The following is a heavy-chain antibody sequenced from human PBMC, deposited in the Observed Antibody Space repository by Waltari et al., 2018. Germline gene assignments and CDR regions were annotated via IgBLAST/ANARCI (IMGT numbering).Heavy chain of an antibody. CDR1: GGSISSYY. D-gene: IGHD3-10*01. CDR3: ARAQYGSGLLAV. J-gene: IGHJ6*02. CDR2: IYYSGST. Sequence: QVQLQESGPGLVKPSETLSLTCTVSGGSISSYYWSWIRQPPGKGLEWIGYIYYSGSTNYTPSLKSRVTISVDTSKNQFSLKLSSVTAADTAVYYCARAQYGSGLLAVWGQGTTVTVSS. V-gene: IGHV4-59*01.